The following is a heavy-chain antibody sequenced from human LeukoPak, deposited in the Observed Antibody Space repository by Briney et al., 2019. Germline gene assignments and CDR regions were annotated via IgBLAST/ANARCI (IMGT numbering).Heavy chain of an antibody. CDR3: ASPTRPAYYYDSSGYGRAFDI. J-gene: IGHJ3*02. V-gene: IGHV1-18*01. Sequence: ASVKVSCKASGYTFTSYGISWVRQAPGQGLEWMGWISAYNGNTNYAQKLQGRVTMTTDTSTSTAYMELRSLRSDDTAVYYCASPTRPAYYYDSSGYGRAFDIWGQGTMVTVSS. CDR2: ISAYNGNT. CDR1: GYTFTSYG. D-gene: IGHD3-22*01.